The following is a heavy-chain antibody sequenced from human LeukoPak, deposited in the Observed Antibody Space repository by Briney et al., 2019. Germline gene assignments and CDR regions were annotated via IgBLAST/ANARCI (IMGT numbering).Heavy chain of an antibody. D-gene: IGHD5-12*01. J-gene: IGHJ6*03. CDR1: GGSFSGYY. CDR2: INHSGST. CDR3: ARGLGYSGYEYPQYYYYYYYMDV. V-gene: IGHV4-34*01. Sequence: SETLSLTCAVYGGSFSGYYWSWIRQPPGKGLEWIGEINHSGSTNYNPSLKSRVTISVDTSKNQFSLKLSSVTAADTAVYYCARGLGYSGYEYPQYYYYYYYMDVWGKGTTVTVSS.